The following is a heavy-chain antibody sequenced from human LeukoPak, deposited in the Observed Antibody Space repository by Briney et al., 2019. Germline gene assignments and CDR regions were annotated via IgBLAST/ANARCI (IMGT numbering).Heavy chain of an antibody. J-gene: IGHJ4*02. CDR2: ISSSSTSI. CDR1: GFSFSSYS. Sequence: PVGSLRLSCEASGFSFSSYSMDWVRQAPGKGLEWVASISSSSTSIYYADSVKGRFTISRDNAKNSLYLQMNSLRAEDTAVYYCARVIGTTAGDNWGQGTMVSVSS. CDR3: ARVIGTTAGDN. D-gene: IGHD1-20*01. V-gene: IGHV3-21*01.